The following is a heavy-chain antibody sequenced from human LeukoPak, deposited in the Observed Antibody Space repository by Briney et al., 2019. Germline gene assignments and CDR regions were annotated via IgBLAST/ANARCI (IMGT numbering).Heavy chain of an antibody. Sequence: SQTLSLTCTVSGGSISSGDYYWSWLRQPPGKGLEWIGEINHSGSTNYNPSLKSRVTISVDTSKNQFSLKLSSVTAADTAVYYCARDTVQGRYFDYWGQGTLVTVSS. J-gene: IGHJ4*02. CDR3: ARDTVQGRYFDY. CDR1: GGSISSGDYY. CDR2: INHSGST. V-gene: IGHV4-30-4*01. D-gene: IGHD3-10*01.